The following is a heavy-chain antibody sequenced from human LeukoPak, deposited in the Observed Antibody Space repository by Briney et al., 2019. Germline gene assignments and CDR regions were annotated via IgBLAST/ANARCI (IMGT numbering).Heavy chain of an antibody. D-gene: IGHD2-2*01. CDR2: IIPIFGTA. CDR1: GGTFSSYA. V-gene: IGHV1-69*13. J-gene: IGHJ5*02. CDR3: ARGVVVPAASFWFDP. Sequence: ASVKVSCEASGGTFSSYAISWVRQAPGQGLEWMGGIIPIFGTANYAQKFQGRVTITADESTSTAYMELSSLRSEDTAVYYCARGVVVPAASFWFDPWGQGTLVTVSS.